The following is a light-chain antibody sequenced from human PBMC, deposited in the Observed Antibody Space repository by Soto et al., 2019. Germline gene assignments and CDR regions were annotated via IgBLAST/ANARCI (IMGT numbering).Light chain of an antibody. J-gene: IGKJ2*01. V-gene: IGKV3-20*01. Sequence: EIVLTQAPGTLSLPPGERATLSCRASQYMTRTYIAWYQQKPGQAPRLLIYAASNRATGIPDKFSGRGSGTDYSLTITILEHEDSAVYYCHQYDKAPQTFGQGTKVEIK. CDR3: HQYDKAPQT. CDR2: AAS. CDR1: QYMTRTY.